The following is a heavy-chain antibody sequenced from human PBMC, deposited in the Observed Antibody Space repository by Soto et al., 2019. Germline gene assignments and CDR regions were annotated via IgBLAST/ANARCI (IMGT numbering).Heavy chain of an antibody. J-gene: IGHJ6*02. CDR2: INPNSGGT. V-gene: IGHV1-2*02. Sequence: ASVKVSCKASGYTFTGYYMHWVRQAPGQGLEWMGWINPNSGGTNYAQKFQGRVTMTRDTSISTAYMELSRLRSDDTAVYYCARDGPPMVRALNYYYGMDVWGQGNPVTVSS. CDR1: GYTFTGYY. D-gene: IGHD3-10*01. CDR3: ARDGPPMVRALNYYYGMDV.